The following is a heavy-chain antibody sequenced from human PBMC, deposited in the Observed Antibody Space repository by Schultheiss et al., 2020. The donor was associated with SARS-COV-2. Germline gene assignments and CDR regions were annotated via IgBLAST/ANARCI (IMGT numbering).Heavy chain of an antibody. D-gene: IGHD2-2*01. CDR1: GFSFSNYA. CDR2: ISSDETVK. J-gene: IGHJ4*02. V-gene: IGHV3-30*04. Sequence: GESLKISCAASGFSFSNYAMHWVRQAPGKGLEFVALISSDETVKYNTDSVKGRFTVSRDNSKNTVYLQMDSLRTEDTAVYYCARDPPFFRTSWGYFHYWGQGTLVTVSS. CDR3: ARDPPFFRTSWGYFHY.